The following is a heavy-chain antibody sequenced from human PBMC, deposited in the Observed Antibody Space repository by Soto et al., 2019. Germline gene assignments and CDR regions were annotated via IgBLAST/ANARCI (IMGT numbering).Heavy chain of an antibody. V-gene: IGHV1-46*03. D-gene: IGHD5-12*01. J-gene: IGHJ4*02. CDR3: ASFGYSGYDALGGYSYGGFDY. CDR2: INPSGGST. CDR1: GYTFTSYY. Sequence: QVQLVQSGAEVKKPGASVKVSCKASGYTFTSYYMHWVRQAPGQGLEWMGIINPSGGSTSYAQKFQGRVTMTRDTSTSTVYMELSSLRSEDTAVYYCASFGYSGYDALGGYSYGGFDYWGQGTLVTVSS.